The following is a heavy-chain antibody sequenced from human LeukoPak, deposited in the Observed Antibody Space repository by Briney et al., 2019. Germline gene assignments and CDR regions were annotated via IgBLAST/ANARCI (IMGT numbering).Heavy chain of an antibody. CDR3: ARTTPNYYDSSGFSGYFDY. Sequence: GGSLRLSCAASGFTVSSNYMSWVRQAPGKGLEWVSVIYSGGSTYYADSVKGRFTISRDNSKNTLYLQMNSLRAEDTAVYYCARTTPNYYDSSGFSGYFDYWGQGTLVTVSS. D-gene: IGHD3-22*01. CDR2: IYSGGST. V-gene: IGHV3-66*01. CDR1: GFTVSSNY. J-gene: IGHJ4*02.